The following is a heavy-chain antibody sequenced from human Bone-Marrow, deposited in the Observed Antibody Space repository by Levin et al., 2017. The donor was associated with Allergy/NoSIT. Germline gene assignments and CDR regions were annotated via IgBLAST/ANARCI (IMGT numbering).Heavy chain of an antibody. CDR1: GFTFTNSA. Sequence: VASVKVSCKASGFTFTNSAMQWVRQPRGQRLEWIGWIVVGSGNTNYAQKFQERVTITRDMSTSTAYMELSSLRSEDTAVYYCAALQYSSGWYIRPWGQGTLVTVSS. CDR3: AALQYSSGWYIRP. CDR2: IVVGSGNT. D-gene: IGHD6-19*01. J-gene: IGHJ5*02. V-gene: IGHV1-58*02.